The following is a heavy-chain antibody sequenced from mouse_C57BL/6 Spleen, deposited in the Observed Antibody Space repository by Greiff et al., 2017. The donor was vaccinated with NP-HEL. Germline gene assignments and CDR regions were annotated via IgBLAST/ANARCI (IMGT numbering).Heavy chain of an antibody. CDR3: ARSLIYYDAMDY. D-gene: IGHD2-1*01. CDR1: GYTFTSYW. V-gene: IGHV1-55*01. CDR2: IYPGSGST. J-gene: IGHJ4*01. Sequence: VQLQQPGAELVKPGASVKMSCKASGYTFTSYWITWVKQRPGQGLEWIGDIYPGSGSTNYNEKFKSKATLTVDTSSSTAYMQLSSLTSEDSAVYYCARSLIYYDAMDYWGQGTSVTVSS.